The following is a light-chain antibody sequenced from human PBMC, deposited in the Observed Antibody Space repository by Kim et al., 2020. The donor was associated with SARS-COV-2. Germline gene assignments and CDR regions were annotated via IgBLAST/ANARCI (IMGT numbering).Light chain of an antibody. CDR2: GAS. Sequence: DIQMTQSPSSLSASVGDKVTITCRASQNTGNYLNWYQHKPGKAPRLLIYGASSLQTGVLSRFSGSGSGTDFSLTISSLQREDFATYYCQQTYGPFGQGTRLEIK. CDR1: QNTGNY. V-gene: IGKV1-39*01. J-gene: IGKJ5*01. CDR3: QQTYGP.